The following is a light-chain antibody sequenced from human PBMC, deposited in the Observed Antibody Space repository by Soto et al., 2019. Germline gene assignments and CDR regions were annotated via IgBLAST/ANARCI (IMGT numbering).Light chain of an antibody. CDR3: SSSAASNNTEV. CDR1: SSDVGGYNY. Sequence: QSALTQPPSASGSPGQSVTISCTGTSSDVGGYNYVSWYQQHPGKAPKLMIYEVSKRPSGVPDRFSGSKSCNTASLTVSGIDAEEEADYYCSSSAASNNTEVFGGGTKLTVL. CDR2: EVS. J-gene: IGLJ3*02. V-gene: IGLV2-8*01.